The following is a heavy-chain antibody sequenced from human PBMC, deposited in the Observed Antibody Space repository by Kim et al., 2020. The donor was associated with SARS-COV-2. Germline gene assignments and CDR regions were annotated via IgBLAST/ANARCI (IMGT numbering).Heavy chain of an antibody. D-gene: IGHD3-22*01. CDR1: GGTFSSYA. J-gene: IGHJ6*02. CDR3: ARDYYDSSGWLYYYYYGMDV. CDR2: IIPIFGTA. Sequence: SVKVSCKASGGTFSSYAISWVRQAPGQGLEWMGGIIPIFGTANYAQKFQGRVTITADESTSTAYMELSSLRSEDTAVYYCARDYYDSSGWLYYYYYGMDVWGQGTTVTVSS. V-gene: IGHV1-69*13.